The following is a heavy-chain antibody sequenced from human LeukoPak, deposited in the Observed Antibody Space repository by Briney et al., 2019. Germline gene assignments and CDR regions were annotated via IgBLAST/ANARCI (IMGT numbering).Heavy chain of an antibody. D-gene: IGHD6-6*01. Sequence: GRSLRLSCAASGFTFTRNAMHWVRQAPGKGLEWVAVISSDGRDTHYVDSVRGRFTISRDNPKSTLYLQMNSLRTEDTAVYYCARDLSLTADYYFDYWGQGTPVTVSS. CDR1: GFTFTRNA. V-gene: IGHV3-30*04. J-gene: IGHJ4*02. CDR2: ISSDGRDT. CDR3: ARDLSLTADYYFDY.